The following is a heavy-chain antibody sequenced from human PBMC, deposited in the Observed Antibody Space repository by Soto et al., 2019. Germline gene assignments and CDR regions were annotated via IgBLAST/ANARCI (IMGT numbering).Heavy chain of an antibody. CDR2: IYHSGST. J-gene: IGHJ4*02. CDR3: ARAPPLGR. Sequence: QLQLQESGSGLVKPSQTLSLTCAVSGGSISSGGYSWSWIRQPPGKGLEWIGYIYHSGSTYYNPSLTGRDTLSVDRSKNPFALKLRSVTAADTAVYSCARAPPLGRWAQGTLVPVSS. CDR1: GGSISSGGYS. D-gene: IGHD3-16*01. V-gene: IGHV4-30-2*01.